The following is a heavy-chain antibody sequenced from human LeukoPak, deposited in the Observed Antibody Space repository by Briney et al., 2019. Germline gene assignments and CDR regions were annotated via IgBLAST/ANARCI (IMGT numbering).Heavy chain of an antibody. CDR2: IYYTGGT. CDR3: ARHTVVVPAAMFPPTYYYYMDV. Sequence: SSETLSLTCTVSGGSISSYYWSWIRQPPGKGLEWIGYIYYTGGTNYKPSLKSRVTISVDTSRNQFSLKLSSVTAADTAVYYCARHTVVVPAAMFPPTYYYYMDVWGKGTTVTISS. V-gene: IGHV4-59*08. J-gene: IGHJ6*03. CDR1: GGSISSYY. D-gene: IGHD2-2*01.